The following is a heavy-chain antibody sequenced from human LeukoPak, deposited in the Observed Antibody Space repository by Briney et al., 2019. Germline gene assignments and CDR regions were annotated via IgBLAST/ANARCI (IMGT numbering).Heavy chain of an antibody. V-gene: IGHV4-61*01. CDR3: ARGAAAGAYYYYYMDV. Sequence: SETLSLTCTVFGGSISSSSYYWSWIRQPPGKGLEWIGYIYYSGSTNYNPSLKSRVTISVDTSKNQFSLKLSSVTAADTAVYYCARGAAAGAYYYYYMDVWGKGTTVTVSS. D-gene: IGHD6-13*01. CDR2: IYYSGST. CDR1: GGSISSSSYY. J-gene: IGHJ6*03.